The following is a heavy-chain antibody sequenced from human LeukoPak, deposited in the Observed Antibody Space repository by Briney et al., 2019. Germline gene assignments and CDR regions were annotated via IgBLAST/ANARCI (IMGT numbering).Heavy chain of an antibody. V-gene: IGHV3-30*02. J-gene: IGHJ4*02. CDR2: IRYDGSNK. CDR1: GFTFSSYG. CDR3: AHPSSRSSRGFDY. Sequence: TGGSLRLSCAASGFTFSSYGMHWVRQAPGKGLEWVAFIRYDGSNKYYADSVKGRFTISRDNSKNTLYLQMNSLRAEDTAVYYCAHPSSRSSRGFDYWGQGTLVTVSS.